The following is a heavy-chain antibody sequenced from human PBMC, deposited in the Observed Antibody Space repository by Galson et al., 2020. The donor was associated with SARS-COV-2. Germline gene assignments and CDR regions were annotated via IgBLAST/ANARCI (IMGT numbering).Heavy chain of an antibody. CDR2: MFYSGGT. CDR1: GGSISSSDYY. J-gene: IGHJ4*02. Sequence: SETLSLTCTVSGGSISSSDYYWGWIRQPPGKGLEWIGSMFYSGGTYYNPSLKSRVTISVDTSKNQFSLKLNSVTAAVTAVFYCAIGDYHFSGGYVGVLYWGQGALVAVSS. D-gene: IGHD3-3*01. CDR3: AIGDYHFSGGYVGVLY. V-gene: IGHV4-39*01.